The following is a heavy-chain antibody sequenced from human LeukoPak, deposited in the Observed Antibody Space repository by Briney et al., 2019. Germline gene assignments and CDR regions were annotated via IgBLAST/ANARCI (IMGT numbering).Heavy chain of an antibody. Sequence: SDPQSLMCTLWGCFFKVFYGVWLRHPRGKGREWIGEINHIGSTSYNPSIKCRVTISVETSKNQFSLKLSSVTATDTAVYYCHYDSSGIVDAFGIWGQGTMVTVSS. CDR1: GCFFKVFY. D-gene: IGHD3-22*01. CDR3: HYDSSGIVDAFGI. J-gene: IGHJ3*02. CDR2: INHIGST. V-gene: IGHV4-34*01.